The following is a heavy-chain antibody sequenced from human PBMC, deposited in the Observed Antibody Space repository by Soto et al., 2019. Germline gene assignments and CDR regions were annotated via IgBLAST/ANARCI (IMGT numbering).Heavy chain of an antibody. CDR1: GGSFSGYY. CDR3: ARGREAVAGSYYFDY. V-gene: IGHV4-34*01. D-gene: IGHD6-19*01. CDR2: INHSGST. J-gene: IGHJ4*02. Sequence: SETLSFTCAVYGGSFSGYYWSWIRQPPGKGLEWIGEINHSGSTNYNPSLKSRVTISVDTSKNQFSLKLSSVTAADTAVYYCARGREAVAGSYYFDYWGQGTLVTVSS.